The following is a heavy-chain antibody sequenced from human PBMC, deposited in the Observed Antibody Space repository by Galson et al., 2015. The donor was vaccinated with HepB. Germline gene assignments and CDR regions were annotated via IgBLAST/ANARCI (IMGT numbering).Heavy chain of an antibody. J-gene: IGHJ4*02. CDR3: ASPGSSSPGRGFDY. CDR1: GFTFSSYS. V-gene: IGHV3-21*01. CDR2: ISSSSSYI. D-gene: IGHD6-6*01. Sequence: SLRLSCAASGFTFSSYSMNWVRQAPGKGLEWVSSISSSSSYIYYADSVKGRFTISRDNAKNSLYLQMNSLRAEDTAVYYCASPGSSSPGRGFDYWGQGTLVTVSS.